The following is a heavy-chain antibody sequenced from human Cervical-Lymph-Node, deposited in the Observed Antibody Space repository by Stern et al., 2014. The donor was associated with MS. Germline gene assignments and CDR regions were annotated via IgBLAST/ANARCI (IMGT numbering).Heavy chain of an antibody. CDR3: TKGGGR. Sequence: VQLVESGAEVRKPGASVRLSCKASGYIFTSDDINWVRQASGQGLEWMGGMNPDSGDTGFEQKFQGRVTMARDISTSTAYMELSSLTSEDTAVCYCTKGGGRWGQGTQVTVSS. CDR1: GYIFTSDD. CDR2: MNPDSGDT. J-gene: IGHJ1*01. V-gene: IGHV1-8*02. D-gene: IGHD3-10*01.